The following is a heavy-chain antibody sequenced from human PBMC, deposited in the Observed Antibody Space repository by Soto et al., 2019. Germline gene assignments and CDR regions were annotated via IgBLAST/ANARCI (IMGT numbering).Heavy chain of an antibody. D-gene: IGHD1-26*01. CDR1: GGSISTSSYY. V-gene: IGHV4-61*05. J-gene: IGHJ3*01. CDR2: IYYSGST. Sequence: SETLSLTCTVSGGSISTSSYYWGWIRQPPGKGLEWIGYIYYSGSTNYNPSLKSRVTISVDTSKNQFSLKLSSVTAADTAVYYCARRWGDDFDFWGQGTMVTFS. CDR3: ARRWGDDFDF.